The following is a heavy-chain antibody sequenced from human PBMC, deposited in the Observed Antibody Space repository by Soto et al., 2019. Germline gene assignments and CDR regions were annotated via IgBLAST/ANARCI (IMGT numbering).Heavy chain of an antibody. D-gene: IGHD6-6*01. J-gene: IGHJ4*02. CDR3: ARYSSSTFDN. Sequence: QLQLQESGPGLVKPSETLSLTCTVSGGSISSSSFYWGWIRQPPGKGLEWIGNIYYSGNTYYNPSLKSRVTISVDTSKNQFSLKLSSVTAADTAVYYCARYSSSTFDNWGQGALVTVS. CDR1: GGSISSSSFY. V-gene: IGHV4-39*01. CDR2: IYYSGNT.